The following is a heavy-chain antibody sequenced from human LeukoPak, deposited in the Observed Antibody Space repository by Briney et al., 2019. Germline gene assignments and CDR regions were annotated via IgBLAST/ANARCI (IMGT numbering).Heavy chain of an antibody. CDR1: GGSFSGYY. CDR3: TRGKAMVTVDY. Sequence: SETLSLTCAVYGGSFSGYYWSWIRQPPGKGLEWIGEINRSGSTNYNPSLKSRVTISVDTSKNQFSLKLCSVTAADTAVYYCTRGKAMVTVDYWGQGTLVTVSS. J-gene: IGHJ4*02. V-gene: IGHV4-34*01. CDR2: INRSGST. D-gene: IGHD5-18*01.